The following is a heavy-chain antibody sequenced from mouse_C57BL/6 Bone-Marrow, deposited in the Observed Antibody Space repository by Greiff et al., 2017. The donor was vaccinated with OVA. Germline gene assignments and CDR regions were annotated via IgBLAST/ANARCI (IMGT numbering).Heavy chain of an antibody. CDR1: GYTFTSYD. J-gene: IGHJ3*01. D-gene: IGHD4-1*01. CDR2: LYPRDGST. CDR3: AREDWGWFAY. V-gene: IGHV1-85*01. Sequence: VQRVESGPELAKPGASVKLSCKASGYTFTSYDINWVKPRPGQGLEWIGWLYPRDGSTKYNEKFKGKVTLTVDTSSSTAYMERHSLTSEDSAVYFCAREDWGWFAYWGQGTLVTVSA.